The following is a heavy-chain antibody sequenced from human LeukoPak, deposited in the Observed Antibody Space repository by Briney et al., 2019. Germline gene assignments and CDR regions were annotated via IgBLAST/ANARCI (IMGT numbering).Heavy chain of an antibody. V-gene: IGHV4-31*03. CDR2: IYYSGHT. Sequence: PSQTLSLTCTVSGDSLXSXXXYXXXIRQXXXKGLXWIGYIYYSGHTYFNPSLESRTTISVDTSRNHFSLKLTSVTAADTAVYYCASGMSRTDYDEGFDYWGQGTLVSVS. D-gene: IGHD4-17*01. J-gene: IGHJ4*02. CDR3: ASGMSRTDYDEGFDY. CDR1: GDSLXSXXXY.